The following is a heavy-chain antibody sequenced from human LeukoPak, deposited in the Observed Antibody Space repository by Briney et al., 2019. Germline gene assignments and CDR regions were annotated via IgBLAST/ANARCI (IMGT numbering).Heavy chain of an antibody. CDR1: GGSISSYY. CDR2: IYTSGST. Sequence: PSETLSLTCTVSGGSISSYYWSWIRQPAGKGLEWIGRIYTSGSTNYNPSLKSRVTMSVDTSKNQFSLKLSSVTAADTAVYYCAREGPIREDSGSYLIEYDAFDIWGQGTMVTVSS. CDR3: AREGPIREDSGSYLIEYDAFDI. J-gene: IGHJ3*02. D-gene: IGHD1-26*01. V-gene: IGHV4-4*07.